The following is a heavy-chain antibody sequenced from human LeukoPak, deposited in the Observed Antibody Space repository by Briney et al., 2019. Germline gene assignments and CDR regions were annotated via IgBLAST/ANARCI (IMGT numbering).Heavy chain of an antibody. CDR2: IYTSGST. J-gene: IGHJ4*02. CDR3: ARVSRIVVVPAASYYFDY. D-gene: IGHD2-2*01. Sequence: SETLSLTCTVSGGSISSYYWSWIRQPAGKGLVWIGRIYTSGSTNYNPSLKSRVTMSVDTSKNQFSLKLSSVTAADTAVYYCARVSRIVVVPAASYYFDYWGQGTLVTVSS. CDR1: GGSISSYY. V-gene: IGHV4-4*07.